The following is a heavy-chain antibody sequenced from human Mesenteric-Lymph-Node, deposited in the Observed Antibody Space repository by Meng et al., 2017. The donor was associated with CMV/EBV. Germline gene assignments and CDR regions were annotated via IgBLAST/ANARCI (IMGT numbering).Heavy chain of an antibody. CDR1: GGSISSSSYY. Sequence: SETLSLTCTVSGGSISSSSYYWGWIRQPPGKGLEWIGSIYYSGSTYYNPSLKSRVTISVDTSKNQFSLKLSSVTAADTAVYYCARSKQWLANNWFDPWGQGTLVTVSS. CDR3: ARSKQWLANNWFDP. V-gene: IGHV4-39*07. J-gene: IGHJ5*02. CDR2: IYYSGST. D-gene: IGHD6-19*01.